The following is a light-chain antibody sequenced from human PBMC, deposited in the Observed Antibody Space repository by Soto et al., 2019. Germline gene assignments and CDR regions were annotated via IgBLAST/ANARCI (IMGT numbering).Light chain of an antibody. V-gene: IGKV3-11*01. Sequence: EIVLTQSPGTLSLSPGERATLSCGASQRLSSVYLAWYQQRPGQPARLLIYGASNRATGIPARFSGSGSGTDFTLTISSLEPEDFAVYYCQQRSNWPTITFGQGRLLEIK. J-gene: IGKJ5*01. CDR3: QQRSNWPTIT. CDR1: QRLSSVY. CDR2: GAS.